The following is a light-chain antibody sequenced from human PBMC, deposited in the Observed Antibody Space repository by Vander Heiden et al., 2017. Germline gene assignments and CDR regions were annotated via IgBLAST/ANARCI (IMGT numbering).Light chain of an antibody. V-gene: IGKV3-11*01. J-gene: IGKJ4*01. CDR3: QQGSNRPLA. CDR2: DAF. CDR1: QSISSY. Sequence: DIVLPQSPATLSSSPGERATLSCRASQSISSYLAWYQQKPGQAPRLLIYDAFNRATGIPARFSASGSETDFTLTISSLEPEDFAVYYCQQGSNRPLAFGGGTMVEIK.